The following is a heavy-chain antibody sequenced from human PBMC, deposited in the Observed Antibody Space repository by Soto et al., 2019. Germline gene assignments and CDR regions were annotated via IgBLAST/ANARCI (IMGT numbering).Heavy chain of an antibody. V-gene: IGHV3-30*18. CDR2: ISYNANKT. CDR1: GFTFNSYG. D-gene: IGHD3-9*01. Sequence: GGSLRLSCAASGFTFNSYGMHWVRQAPGKGLEWVAVISYNANKTYYADSVKGRFSISRDNSKNTLYLQMNSLRVDDTAIYYSAKGWFYDVLTGPDSWGQGTLVTVYS. CDR3: AKGWFYDVLTGPDS. J-gene: IGHJ5*01.